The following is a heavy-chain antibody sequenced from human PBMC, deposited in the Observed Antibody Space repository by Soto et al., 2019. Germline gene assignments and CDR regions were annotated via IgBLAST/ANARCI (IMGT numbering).Heavy chain of an antibody. V-gene: IGHV1-69*02. CDR2: INPIVSMS. Sequence: QVQLVQSGAEVKRPGSSVRVSCKASGDTFAFHSINWVRQAPGLGLEWMGRINPIVSMSNYAQRFQGRVTMTADKSTSTAYMVLSSLRSEDTAIYYCATSYGSGYRAFDYWGQGALVTVSS. D-gene: IGHD3-10*01. J-gene: IGHJ4*02. CDR1: GDTFAFHS. CDR3: ATSYGSGYRAFDY.